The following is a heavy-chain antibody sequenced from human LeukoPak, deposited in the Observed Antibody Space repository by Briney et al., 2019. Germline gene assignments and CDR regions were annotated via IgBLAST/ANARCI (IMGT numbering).Heavy chain of an antibody. CDR2: LTGGGGGT. D-gene: IGHD1-14*01. CDR1: GFTFSSYG. J-gene: IGHJ4*02. CDR3: AKDKGAVTGTFDY. V-gene: IGHV3-23*01. Sequence: GRSLRLSCAASGFTFSSYGMHWVRQAPGKGLVWVSGLTGGGGGTSYADSVKGRFTISRDNSKNTLYLQMNSLRAEDTAVYYCAKDKGAVTGTFDYWGQGTLVTVSS.